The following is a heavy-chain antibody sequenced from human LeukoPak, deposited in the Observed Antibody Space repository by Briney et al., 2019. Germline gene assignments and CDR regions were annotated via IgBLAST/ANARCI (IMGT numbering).Heavy chain of an antibody. J-gene: IGHJ6*02. CDR2: INHSGST. CDR3: ARGLLWFGEIIYYYYGMDV. V-gene: IGHV4-34*01. D-gene: IGHD3-10*01. CDR1: GGSFSGYY. Sequence: SETLSLTCAVYGGSFSGYYWSWIRQPPGKGLEWIGEINHSGSTNYNPSLKSRVTISVDTSKNQFSLKLSSVTAADTAVYYCARGLLWFGEIIYYYYGMDVWGQGTTVTVSS.